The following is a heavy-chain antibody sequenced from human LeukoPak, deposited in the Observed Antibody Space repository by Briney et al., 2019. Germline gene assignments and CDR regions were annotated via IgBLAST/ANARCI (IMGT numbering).Heavy chain of an antibody. V-gene: IGHV1-69*13. CDR1: GGTFSSYA. J-gene: IGHJ3*02. CDR2: IIPIFGTA. CDR3: ARGERSYYGSGSSFTDAFDI. D-gene: IGHD3-10*01. Sequence: SVKVSCKASGGTFSSYAISWVRQAPGQGLEWMGGIIPIFGTANYAQKFQDRVTITADESTSTAYMELSSLRSEDTAVYYCARGERSYYGSGSSFTDAFDIWGQGTMVTVSS.